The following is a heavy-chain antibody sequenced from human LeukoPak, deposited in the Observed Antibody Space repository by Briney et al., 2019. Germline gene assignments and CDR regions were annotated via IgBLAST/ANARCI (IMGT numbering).Heavy chain of an antibody. Sequence: GGSLRLSCAASGFTFSSYVMSWVRQAPGKGLEWVSRISSDGTYTNYADSVRGRFTISRDNSKNTLYLQMNSLRAEDTAVYYCARDNNGYLDYWGQGTLVTVSS. CDR1: GFTFSSYV. CDR2: ISSDGTYT. J-gene: IGHJ4*02. V-gene: IGHV3-23*01. CDR3: ARDNNGYLDY. D-gene: IGHD2-8*01.